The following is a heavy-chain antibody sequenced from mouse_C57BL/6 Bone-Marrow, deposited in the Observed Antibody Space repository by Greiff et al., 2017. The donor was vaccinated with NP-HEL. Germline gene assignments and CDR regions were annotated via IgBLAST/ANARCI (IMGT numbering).Heavy chain of an antibody. D-gene: IGHD2-12*01. CDR2: INPSSGYT. CDR1: GYTFTSYW. J-gene: IGHJ2*01. CDR3: ARDELSLYCGY. V-gene: IGHV1-7*01. Sequence: HVQLKQPGAELAKPGASVKLSCKASGYTFTSYWMHWVKQRPGQGLEWIGYINPSSGYTKYNQKFKDKATLTADKSSSTAYMQLSSLTYEDSAVYYCARDELSLYCGYRGQGAALTVSS.